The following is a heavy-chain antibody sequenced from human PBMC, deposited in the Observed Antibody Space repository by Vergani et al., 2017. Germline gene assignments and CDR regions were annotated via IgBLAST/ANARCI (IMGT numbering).Heavy chain of an antibody. D-gene: IGHD4-17*01. CDR1: GFTFSSYW. Sequence: EVQLVESGGGLVQPGGSLRLSCAASGFTFSSYWMSWVRQAPGKGLEWVANIKQDGSEKYYVDSVKGRFTISRDNAKNSLYLQMNSLRAEDTAVYYCAGGGGATVTTYHPFTWFDPWGQGTLVTVSS. J-gene: IGHJ5*02. CDR2: IKQDGSEK. CDR3: AGGGGATVTTYHPFTWFDP. V-gene: IGHV3-7*03.